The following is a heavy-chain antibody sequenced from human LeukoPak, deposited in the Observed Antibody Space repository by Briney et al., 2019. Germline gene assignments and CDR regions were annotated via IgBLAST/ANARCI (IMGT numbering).Heavy chain of an antibody. CDR2: ITSTSSYT. D-gene: IGHD3-10*02. CDR3: AELGITMIGGV. Sequence: PGGSLRPSCATSGFTFSTYSMSWVRQAPGKGLEWVSHITSTSSYTYYADSVKGRFTISRDNAKNSLYLQMNSLRAEDTAVYYCAELGITMIGGVWGKGTTVTISS. V-gene: IGHV3-21*01. J-gene: IGHJ6*04. CDR1: GFTFSTYS.